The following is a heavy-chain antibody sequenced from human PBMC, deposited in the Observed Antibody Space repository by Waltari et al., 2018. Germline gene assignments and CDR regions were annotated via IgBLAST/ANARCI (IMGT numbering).Heavy chain of an antibody. Sequence: QVQLQESGPGLVRPSETLSLTCIVSGGSISPYYWNWIRQPPGKGLEWIGSIFYSGTTNFNPSLKSRVTMSVDTSKNQFSLTMTSVTAADTAVYFCARGLMVKTTYFNHWGRGALVTVSS. D-gene: IGHD2-8*01. J-gene: IGHJ4*02. V-gene: IGHV4-59*08. CDR1: GGSISPYY. CDR2: IFYSGTT. CDR3: ARGLMVKTTYFNH.